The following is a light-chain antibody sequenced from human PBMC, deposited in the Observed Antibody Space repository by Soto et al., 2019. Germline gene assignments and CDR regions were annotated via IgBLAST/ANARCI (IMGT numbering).Light chain of an antibody. V-gene: IGLV2-23*01. CDR3: CSYAGSRTFYV. CDR1: SSDVGSYNL. Sequence: SALTQPASVSGSPVQSITISCTGTSSDVGSYNLVSWYQQHPGKAPKLMIYEGSRRPSGVSNRFSGSKSGNTASLTISGLQAEDEADYYCCSYAGSRTFYVFGTGTKVTVL. CDR2: EGS. J-gene: IGLJ1*01.